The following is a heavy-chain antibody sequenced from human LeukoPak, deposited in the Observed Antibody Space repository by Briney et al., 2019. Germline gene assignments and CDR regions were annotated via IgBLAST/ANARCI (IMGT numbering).Heavy chain of an antibody. CDR3: ARGGYYDILTGYQLDY. CDR1: GGTFSSYA. V-gene: IGHV1-69*04. CDR2: IIPILGIA. Sequence: ASVKVSCKAPGGTFSSYAISWVRQAPGQGLEWMGRIIPILGIANYAQKFQGRVTITADKSTSTAYMELSSLRSEDTAVYYCARGGYYDILTGYQLDYWGQGTLVTVSS. D-gene: IGHD3-9*01. J-gene: IGHJ4*02.